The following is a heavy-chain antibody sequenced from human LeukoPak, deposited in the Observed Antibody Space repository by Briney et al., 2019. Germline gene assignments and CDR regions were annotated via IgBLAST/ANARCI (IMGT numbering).Heavy chain of an antibody. V-gene: IGHV3-64*01. Sequence: GGSLRLSCAASGFTFSSYAMHWVRQAPGKGLEYVSAISSNGGSTYYANSVKGRFTISRDNSKNTLYLQMGSLRAEDMAVYYCARYSGSFVYFQHWGQGTLVTVSS. J-gene: IGHJ1*01. CDR3: ARYSGSFVYFQH. D-gene: IGHD1-26*01. CDR1: GFTFSSYA. CDR2: ISSNGGST.